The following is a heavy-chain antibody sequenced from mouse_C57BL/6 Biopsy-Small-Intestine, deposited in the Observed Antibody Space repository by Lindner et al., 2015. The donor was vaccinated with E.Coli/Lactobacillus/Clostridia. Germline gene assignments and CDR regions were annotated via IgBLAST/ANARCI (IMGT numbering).Heavy chain of an antibody. V-gene: IGHV14-2*01. CDR1: GFNIKDYY. CDR2: IDPEDGDT. D-gene: IGHD2-4*01. CDR3: VRSGDYGNYYVMDY. Sequence: VQLQESGAELVKPGASVKLSCAASGFNIKDYYMHWVKQRTEQGLEWIGRIDPEDGDTKYAPKFQGKATITAFQGKATITADKSSNTAYLQFSSLTSEDTAVYYCVRSGDYGNYYVMDYWGQGTSVTVSS. J-gene: IGHJ4*01.